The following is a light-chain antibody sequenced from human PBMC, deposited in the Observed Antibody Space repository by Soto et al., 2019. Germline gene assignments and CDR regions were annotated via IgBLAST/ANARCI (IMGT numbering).Light chain of an antibody. Sequence: EIVLTQSPGTLSLSPGARATLSCRASQSVNYNYLAWYQQKPGQPPRLLIFGASTGAPGTPDMFSGSGSGSDFTLTINRLEPEDSAVYFCQQYASWYTFGQGTKLEIK. CDR1: QSVNYNY. CDR2: GAS. J-gene: IGKJ2*01. V-gene: IGKV3-20*01. CDR3: QQYASWYT.